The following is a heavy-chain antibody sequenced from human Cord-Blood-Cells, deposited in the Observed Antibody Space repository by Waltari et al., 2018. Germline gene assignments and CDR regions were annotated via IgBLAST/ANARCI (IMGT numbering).Heavy chain of an antibody. CDR3: TTDIVAGEEQLSY. J-gene: IGHJ4*02. V-gene: IGHV3-15*01. Sequence: EVQLVESGGGLVKPGGSLRLSCAASGFTFSNAWMSWVRQAPGKGLEWVGRIKRKTDGGTTDYAAPVKGRFTISRDDSKNTLYLQMNSLKTEDTAVYYCTTDIVAGEEQLSYWGQGTLVTVSS. D-gene: IGHD6-6*01. CDR1: GFTFSNAW. CDR2: IKRKTDGGTT.